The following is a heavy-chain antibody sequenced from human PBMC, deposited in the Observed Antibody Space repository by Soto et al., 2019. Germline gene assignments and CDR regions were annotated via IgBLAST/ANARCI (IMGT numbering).Heavy chain of an antibody. CDR2: ISSSGSTI. V-gene: IGHV3-48*03. CDR1: GFTFSSYE. D-gene: IGHD3-3*01. Sequence: GGSLRLSCAASGFTFSSYEMNWVRQAPGKGLEWVSYISSSGSTIYYADSVKGRFTISRDNAKNLLYLQMNSLGAEDTAVYYCARGYTIYARRIVDGMDDWGQGATVTVSS. J-gene: IGHJ6*02. CDR3: ARGYTIYARRIVDGMDD.